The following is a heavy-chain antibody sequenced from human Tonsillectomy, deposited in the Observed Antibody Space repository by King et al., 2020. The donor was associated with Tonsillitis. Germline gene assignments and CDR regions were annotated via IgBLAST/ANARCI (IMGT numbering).Heavy chain of an antibody. CDR2: ISNSGGST. CDR3: ATQSVLRYFDWLLGADY. Sequence: VQLVESGGGLVQSGGSLRLSCAASGFTFSSYTMSWVRQAPGKGLEWVSGISNSGGSTYYADSVRGRFTISRDNSKSTLYLQMNSLRAEDTAVYYCATQSVLRYFDWLLGADYWGQGTLVTVSS. CDR1: GFTFSSYT. J-gene: IGHJ4*02. V-gene: IGHV3-23*04. D-gene: IGHD3-9*01.